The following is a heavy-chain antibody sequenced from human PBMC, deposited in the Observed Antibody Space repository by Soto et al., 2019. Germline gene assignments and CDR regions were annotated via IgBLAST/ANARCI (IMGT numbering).Heavy chain of an antibody. D-gene: IGHD1-26*01. J-gene: IGHJ4*02. V-gene: IGHV3-23*01. CDR1: GFTFSSYA. CDR3: AKAVAPGYSGRIDY. Sequence: PGESLRLSCAASGFTFSSYAMSWVRQAPGKGLEWVSAISGSGGSTYYADSVKGRFTISRDNSKNTLYLQMNSLRAEDTAVYYCAKAVAPGYSGRIDYWGQGTLVTVSS. CDR2: ISGSGGST.